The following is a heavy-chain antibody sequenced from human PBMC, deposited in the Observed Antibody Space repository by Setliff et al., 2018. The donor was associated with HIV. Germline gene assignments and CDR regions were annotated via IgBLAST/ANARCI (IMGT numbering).Heavy chain of an antibody. J-gene: IGHJ6*02. Sequence: ASVKVSCKPSGYTFTTYGLSWVRQAPGQGLEWMGWISTYSDERSYAQNLQGRVTMTTDTSTSTAYMELRSLRFDDTAVYYCARDVEHMMDAWGQGTTVTVSS. CDR2: ISTYSDER. CDR3: ARDVEHMMDA. CDR1: GYTFTTYG. V-gene: IGHV1-18*01.